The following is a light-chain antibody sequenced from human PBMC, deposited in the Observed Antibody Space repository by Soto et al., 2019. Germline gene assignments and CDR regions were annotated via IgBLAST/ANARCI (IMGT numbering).Light chain of an antibody. V-gene: IGKV3-15*01. CDR2: GAS. CDR3: QQYNNWPPIT. Sequence: EILLKHSPATLSVSPGERATLSCRASQSVSSDLAWYHQKPCQAPRLLIYGASTRATGIPARFSGSGSGTEFTLTISSLQSEDFAVYYCQQYNNWPPITFGQGTRLEIK. CDR1: QSVSSD. J-gene: IGKJ5*01.